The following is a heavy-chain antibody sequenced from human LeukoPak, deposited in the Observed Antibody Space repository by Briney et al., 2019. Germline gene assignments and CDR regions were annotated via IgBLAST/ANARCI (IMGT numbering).Heavy chain of an antibody. V-gene: IGHV3-23*01. CDR3: ARAYGGLDY. J-gene: IGHJ4*02. Sequence: PGGSLRLSCVVSGFTFRSYVMSWVRQAPGKGLEWVSDITGGGSKSHYADSVKGRFTIPRDNSKNTLYLQMSGLRVEDAAVYYCARAYGGLDYWGQGTLVIVSS. CDR1: GFTFRSYV. CDR2: ITGGGSKS. D-gene: IGHD4-23*01.